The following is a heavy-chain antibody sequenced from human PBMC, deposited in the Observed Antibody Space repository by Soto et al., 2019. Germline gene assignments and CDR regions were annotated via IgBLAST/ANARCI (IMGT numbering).Heavy chain of an antibody. CDR2: INPSAVST. V-gene: IGHV1-46*01. D-gene: IGHD1-26*01. J-gene: IGHJ4*02. Sequence: SAVKVSCKASGYTFTTYYIHWVRQAPGQGLEWMGIINPSAVSTSYAQKIQGRVTMTRDTSTSTDYMELSSLKSEDTAVYYWARGCSGSCNNYFDSWGQGTLVTVSS. CDR1: GYTFTTYY. CDR3: ARGCSGSCNNYFDS.